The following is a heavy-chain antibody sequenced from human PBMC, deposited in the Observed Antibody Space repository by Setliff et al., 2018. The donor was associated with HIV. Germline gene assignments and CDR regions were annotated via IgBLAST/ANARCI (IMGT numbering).Heavy chain of an antibody. Sequence: LSLTCAVYGGAFNGYYWTWIRQSPGRGLEWIGEINHKGVTNYSPSLMRRATISAETSKNQFSLRLSSVTAADTALYFCARAQIAAPRPFDYWGQGTLVTVSS. CDR3: ARAQIAAPRPFDY. CDR2: INHKGVT. J-gene: IGHJ4*02. V-gene: IGHV4-34*01. CDR1: GGAFNGYY. D-gene: IGHD2-21*01.